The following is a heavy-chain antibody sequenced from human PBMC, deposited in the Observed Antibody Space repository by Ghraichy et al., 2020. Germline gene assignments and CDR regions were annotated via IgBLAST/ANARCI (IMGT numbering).Heavy chain of an antibody. CDR1: GCSISSSSYY. J-gene: IGHJ4*02. CDR2: IYYSGST. V-gene: IGHV4-39*01. CDR3: ASLTQWLVRVY. D-gene: IGHD6-19*01. Sequence: SETLSLTCTVSGCSISSSSYYWGWIRQPPGKGLEWIGSIYYSGSTYYNPSLKSRVTISVDTSKNQFSLKLSSVTAADTAVYYCASLTQWLVRVYWGQGTLVTVSS.